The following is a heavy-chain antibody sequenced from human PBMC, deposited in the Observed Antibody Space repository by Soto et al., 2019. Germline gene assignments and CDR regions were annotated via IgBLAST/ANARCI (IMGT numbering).Heavy chain of an antibody. V-gene: IGHV3-21*01. CDR1: GFTFRSYT. CDR2: IRGFSPYT. D-gene: IGHD2-2*02. CDR3: AREGGRHCSPTRCYNAFDI. J-gene: IGHJ3*02. Sequence: GGSLRLSCVASGFTFRSYTMNWVRQAPGKGLEWVSAIRGFSPYTFYADSVKGRLTISRDNAKNSLFLQMDSLRDEDTAVYYCAREGGRHCSPTRCYNAFDIWGQGTMVTVSS.